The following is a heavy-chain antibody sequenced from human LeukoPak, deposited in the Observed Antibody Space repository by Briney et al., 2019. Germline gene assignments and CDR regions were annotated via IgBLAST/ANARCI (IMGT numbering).Heavy chain of an antibody. Sequence: PSETLSLTCTVSGGSISSYYWSWIRQPPRKGLEWIGSIYYSGSMYYNPSLKSRLTIFVDTSKNQFSLKLSSVTAADTAVYYCARTESYDILTGYWYFDYWGQGILVTVSS. CDR3: ARTESYDILTGYWYFDY. CDR2: IYYSGSM. V-gene: IGHV4-59*04. CDR1: GGSISSYY. J-gene: IGHJ4*02. D-gene: IGHD3-9*01.